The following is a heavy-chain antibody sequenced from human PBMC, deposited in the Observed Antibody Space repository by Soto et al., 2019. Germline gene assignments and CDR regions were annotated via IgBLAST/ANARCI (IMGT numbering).Heavy chain of an antibody. CDR1: GYTFTSYA. D-gene: IGHD5-12*01. Sequence: ASVKVSCKASGYTFTSYAMHWVRQAPGQRLEWMGWINAGNGNTKYSQKFQGRVTITRDTSASTAYMELSSLRSEDTAVYYCARVPSRGYSGYDPAIDYWGQGTLVTVS. CDR2: INAGNGNT. J-gene: IGHJ4*02. V-gene: IGHV1-3*01. CDR3: ARVPSRGYSGYDPAIDY.